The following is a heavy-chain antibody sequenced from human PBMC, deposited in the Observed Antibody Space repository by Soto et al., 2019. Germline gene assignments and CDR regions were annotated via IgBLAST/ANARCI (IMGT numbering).Heavy chain of an antibody. J-gene: IGHJ6*02. V-gene: IGHV3-64*01. D-gene: IGHD1-26*01. CDR1: GFTFSSYA. CDR3: ARRVIGGSYAMDV. CDR2: ISSNGGST. Sequence: EVQLVESGGGLVQPGGSLRLSCAASGFTFSSYAMHWVRQAPGKGLEYVLAISSNGGSTYYANSGKRRFTISRENSKKVRYLQMGSLRAAALAVYYCARRVIGGSYAMDVWGQGTTVTASS.